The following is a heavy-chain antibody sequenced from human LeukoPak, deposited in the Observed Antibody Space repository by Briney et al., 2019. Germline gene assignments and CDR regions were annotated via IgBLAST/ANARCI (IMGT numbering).Heavy chain of an antibody. CDR1: GFPFISYA. CDR3: VRGYSFGPYGMDV. CDR2: ISDSGGST. J-gene: IGHJ6*02. D-gene: IGHD2-15*01. V-gene: IGHV3-64D*09. Sequence: GGSLRLSCSASGFPFISYAIHSLRQAPEKGLEYVSAISDSGGSTYYADSVKGRFTISRDNSKNTLYLQMSSLRAEDTAVYFCVRGYSFGPYGMDVWGQGTTVTVSS.